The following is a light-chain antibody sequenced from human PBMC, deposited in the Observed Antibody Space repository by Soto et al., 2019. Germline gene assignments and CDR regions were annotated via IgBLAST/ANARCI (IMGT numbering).Light chain of an antibody. Sequence: QSALTQPASVSGSLGQSITISCTGTRSDGGGYDYVSWYQHRPGEAPKLMIYDVSLRPSGVSYLFSGSKSGNTASLAISGLQAEDEGDYYWSSDTGGSTFLVFGGGTKLTVL. CDR1: RSDGGGYDY. CDR2: DVS. J-gene: IGLJ2*01. V-gene: IGLV2-14*03. CDR3: SSDTGGSTFLV.